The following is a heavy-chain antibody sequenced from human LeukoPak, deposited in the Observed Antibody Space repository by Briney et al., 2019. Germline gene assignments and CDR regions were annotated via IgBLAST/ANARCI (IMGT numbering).Heavy chain of an antibody. CDR2: IYFSGGT. CDR1: GDSISSSNCY. CDR3: ARDLVGATTSWFDP. V-gene: IGHV4-39*07. J-gene: IGHJ5*02. Sequence: SETLSLTCTVSGDSISSSNCYWGWIRQPPGKGLERIGSIYFSGGTYYNASLKSRVTISVDTSKNQFSLKLSSVTAADTAVYYCARDLVGATTSWFDPWGQGTLVTVSS. D-gene: IGHD1-26*01.